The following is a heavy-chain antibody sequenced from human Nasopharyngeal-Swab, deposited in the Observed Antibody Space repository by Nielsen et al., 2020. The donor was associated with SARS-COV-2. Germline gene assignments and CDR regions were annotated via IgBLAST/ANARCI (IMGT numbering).Heavy chain of an antibody. CDR3: AREAWESAMDMNWFDP. J-gene: IGHJ5*02. D-gene: IGHD5-18*01. CDR2: IIPILGIA. Sequence: SVKVSCKASGGTFSSYAISWVRQAPGQGLEWMGRIIPILGIANYAQKFQGRVTITADKSTSTAYMELSSLRSEDTAVYYCAREAWESAMDMNWFDPWGQGTLVTVSS. CDR1: GGTFSSYA. V-gene: IGHV1-69*04.